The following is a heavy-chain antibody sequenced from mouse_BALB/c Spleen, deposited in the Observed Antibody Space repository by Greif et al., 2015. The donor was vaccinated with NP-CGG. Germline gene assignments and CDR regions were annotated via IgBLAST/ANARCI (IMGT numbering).Heavy chain of an antibody. CDR3: ARPHYYGYENYAMDY. CDR2: IAPGSGST. V-gene: IGHV1S41*01. Sequence: DLVKPGASVKLSCKASGYTFTSYWINWIKQRPGQGLEWIGRIAPGSGSTYYNEMFKGKATLTVDTSSSTAYIQLSSLSSEDSAVYFCARPHYYGYENYAMDYWGQGTSVTVSS. D-gene: IGHD1-2*01. J-gene: IGHJ4*01. CDR1: GYTFTSYW.